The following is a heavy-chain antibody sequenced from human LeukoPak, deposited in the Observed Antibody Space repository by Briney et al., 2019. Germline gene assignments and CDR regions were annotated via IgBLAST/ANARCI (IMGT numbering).Heavy chain of an antibody. D-gene: IGHD2-2*01. CDR1: GFTFSSYS. Sequence: PGGSLRLSCASSGFTFSSYSMNWVRQAPGKGLEWISFISRTSSTIYYADSVKGRFTISRDNAKNSPYLQMNSLRDEDTAVYYCARGLQYSAVPADEGYFDCWGQGALVTVSS. CDR2: ISRTSSTI. CDR3: ARGLQYSAVPADEGYFDC. J-gene: IGHJ4*02. V-gene: IGHV3-48*02.